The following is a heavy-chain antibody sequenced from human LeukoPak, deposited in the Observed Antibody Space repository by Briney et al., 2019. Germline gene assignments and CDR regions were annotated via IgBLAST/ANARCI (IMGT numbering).Heavy chain of an antibody. Sequence: GASVKVSCKASGYTFTSYGISWVRQAPGQELEWMGWISAYNGNTNYAQKLQGRVTMTTDTSTSTAYMELRSLRSDDTAVYYCARVPYYYDSSGPIGNRIDYWGQGTLVTVSS. CDR1: GYTFTSYG. CDR3: ARVPYYYDSSGPIGNRIDY. V-gene: IGHV1-18*01. CDR2: ISAYNGNT. J-gene: IGHJ4*02. D-gene: IGHD3-22*01.